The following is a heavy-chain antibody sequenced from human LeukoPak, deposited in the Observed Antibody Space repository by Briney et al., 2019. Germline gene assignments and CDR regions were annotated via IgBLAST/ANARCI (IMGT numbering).Heavy chain of an antibody. V-gene: IGHV3-15*01. CDR3: TTRIGSGWLRASGWLDY. CDR1: GFTFSNAW. CDR2: IKSKTDGGTT. Sequence: GGSLRLSCAASGFTFSNAWMSWVRQAPGKGLEWVGRIKSKTDGGTTDYAAPVKGRFTISRDDSKNTLYLQMNSLKTEDTAVYYCTTRIGSGWLRASGWLDYWGQGTLVTVSS. J-gene: IGHJ4*02. D-gene: IGHD6-19*01.